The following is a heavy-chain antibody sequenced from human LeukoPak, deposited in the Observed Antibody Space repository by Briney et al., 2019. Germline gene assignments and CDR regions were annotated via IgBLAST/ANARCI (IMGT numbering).Heavy chain of an antibody. CDR1: GFTFSKYA. CDR2: IWYDGSNK. J-gene: IGHJ4*02. Sequence: GMSLRFSCAASGFTFSKYAMTWVRQPPGKGLRGVAIIWYDGSNKYFADSVMGRLTISKDNSKNTVYLQMNSLRIEDTAVYHCARAGIGNALDYWGQGTQVTVSS. V-gene: IGHV3-33*01. D-gene: IGHD2-2*01. CDR3: ARAGIGNALDY.